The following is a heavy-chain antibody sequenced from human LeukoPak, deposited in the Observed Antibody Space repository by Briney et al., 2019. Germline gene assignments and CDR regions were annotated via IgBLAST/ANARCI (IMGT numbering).Heavy chain of an antibody. CDR1: GYSISSGYY. CDR2: IYHSGST. CDR3: ARVAGNSGYDFDY. J-gene: IGHJ4*02. V-gene: IGHV4-38-2*02. D-gene: IGHD5-12*01. Sequence: PSETLSLTCTVSGYSISSGYYWGWIRQPPGKGLEWIGSIYHSGSTYYNPSLKSRVTISVDTSKNQFSLKLSSVTAADTAVYYCARVAGNSGYDFDYWGQGTLVTVSS.